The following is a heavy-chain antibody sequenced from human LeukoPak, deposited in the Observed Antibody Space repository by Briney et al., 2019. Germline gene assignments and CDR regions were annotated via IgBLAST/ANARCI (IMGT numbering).Heavy chain of an antibody. V-gene: IGHV3-49*03. CDR2: IRSKAYGGTT. CDR3: AGYGWEMIDY. Sequence: QPGGSLRLSCTASGFTFGDYAMSWFRQAPGKGLEWVGFIRSKAYGGTTEYAASVKGRFTISRDDSKSIAYLQMNSLKTEDTAVYYCAGYGWEMIDYWGQGTLVTVSS. J-gene: IGHJ4*02. CDR1: GFTFGDYA. D-gene: IGHD1-26*01.